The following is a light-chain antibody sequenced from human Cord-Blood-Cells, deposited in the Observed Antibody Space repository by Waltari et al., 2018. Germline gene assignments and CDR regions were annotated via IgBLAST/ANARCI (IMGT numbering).Light chain of an antibody. Sequence: PGQKVTISCSGSSSNIGNNYVSWYQQLPGTAPKLLIYDNNKRPSGIPDRFSGSKSGTSATLGITGLQTGDEADYYCGTWDGSLSVVFGGGTKLTVL. CDR3: GTWDGSLSVV. V-gene: IGLV1-51*01. J-gene: IGLJ2*01. CDR2: DNN. CDR1: SSNIGNNY.